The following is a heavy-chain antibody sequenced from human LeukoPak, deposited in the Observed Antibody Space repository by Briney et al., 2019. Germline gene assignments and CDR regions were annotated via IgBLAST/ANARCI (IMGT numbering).Heavy chain of an antibody. J-gene: IGHJ6*03. CDR2: ITGSGRDT. V-gene: IGHV3-23*01. Sequence: GGSLRLSCAASGFTFSTDAMNWVRQAPGKRLEWVSSITGSGRDTYYAGSVKGRITISRDNSRNTLYLQMNSLRPEDTAVYYCAKDDSPFSDYMDVWGKGTTVTISS. D-gene: IGHD3-10*01. CDR3: AKDDSPFSDYMDV. CDR1: GFTFSTDA.